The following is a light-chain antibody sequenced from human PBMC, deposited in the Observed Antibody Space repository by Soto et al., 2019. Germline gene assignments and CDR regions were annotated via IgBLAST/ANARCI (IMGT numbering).Light chain of an antibody. CDR2: SAS. CDR3: QQGRTSPFS. Sequence: DIQMTQPPSFVSASVGDRVTLTCRASQYISTWLAWYQQRLGEAPRRLIFSASTLKNGIPARFSGSGSGTDFTLTISGLQPEDFATYYCQQGRTSPFSFGPGTKV. J-gene: IGKJ3*01. V-gene: IGKV1D-12*01. CDR1: QYISTW.